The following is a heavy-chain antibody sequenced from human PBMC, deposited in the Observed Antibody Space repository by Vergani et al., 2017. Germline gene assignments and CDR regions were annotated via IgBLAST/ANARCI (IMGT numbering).Heavy chain of an antibody. Sequence: QVQLVQSGAEVKKPGASVKVSCKVSGYTLTELSMHWVRQAPGKGLEWMGWINPNSGGTNYAQKFQGRVTMTRDTSISTAYMELSRLRSDDTAVYYCARVRSTVQLWLFGYWGQGTLVTVSS. CDR3: ARVRSTVQLWLFGY. CDR2: INPNSGGT. V-gene: IGHV1-2*02. CDR1: GYTLTELS. D-gene: IGHD5-18*01. J-gene: IGHJ4*02.